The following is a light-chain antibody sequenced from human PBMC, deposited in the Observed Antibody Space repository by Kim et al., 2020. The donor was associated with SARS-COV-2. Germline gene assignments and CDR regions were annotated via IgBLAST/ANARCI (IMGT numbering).Light chain of an antibody. CDR3: QSYDADNVV. V-gene: IGLV6-57*03. J-gene: IGLJ7*01. CDR2: EDS. Sequence: NFTLTQPHSVSGSPGETVSISCTRSSGRIATNYVQWYLQRPGSAPTTVIFEDSERPSGVPGRFSGSIDSSSNSASLTISGLKPEDEADYYCQSYDADNVVFGGGTQLTVL. CDR1: SGRIATNY.